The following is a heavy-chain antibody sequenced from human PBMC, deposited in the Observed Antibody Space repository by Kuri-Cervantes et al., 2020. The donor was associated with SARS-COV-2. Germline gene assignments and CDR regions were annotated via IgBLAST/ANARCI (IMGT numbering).Heavy chain of an antibody. CDR2: ISYDGSNK. V-gene: IGHV3-30*18. D-gene: IGHD6-19*01. Sequence: GGSLRLSCAASGFTFSSYGMHWVRQAPGKGLEWVAVISYDGSNKYCADSVRGRFTISRDNSKNTLYLQMNSLRAEDTAVYYCAKDRRSLGGWSPYYFDYWGQGTLVTVSS. CDR3: AKDRRSLGGWSPYYFDY. CDR1: GFTFSSYG. J-gene: IGHJ4*02.